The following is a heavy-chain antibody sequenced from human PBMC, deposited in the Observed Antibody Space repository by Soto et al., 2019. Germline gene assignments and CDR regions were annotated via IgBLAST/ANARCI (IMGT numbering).Heavy chain of an antibody. V-gene: IGHV3-33*01. CDR1: GFTFSSYG. D-gene: IGHD2-21*02. Sequence: GGSLRLSCAASGFTFSSYGMHWVRQAPGKGLEWVAVIWYDGSNKYDADSVKGRFTISRDNSKNTLYLQMNSLRAEDTAVYYCARDLLMGCGGDCYSGGEEVVMDVWGQGTTVTVSS. CDR2: IWYDGSNK. J-gene: IGHJ6*02. CDR3: ARDLLMGCGGDCYSGGEEVVMDV.